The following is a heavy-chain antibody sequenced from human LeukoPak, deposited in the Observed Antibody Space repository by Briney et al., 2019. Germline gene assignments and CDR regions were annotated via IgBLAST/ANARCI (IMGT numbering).Heavy chain of an antibody. Sequence: PGGSLRLSCAASGSTFSSYAMSWVRQAPGKGREWVSAISGSGGSTYYADSVKGRFTISRDNSKNTLYLQMNSLRAEDTAVYYCARDWGRGRYYFDYWGQGTLVTVSS. V-gene: IGHV3-23*01. CDR1: GSTFSSYA. CDR2: ISGSGGST. CDR3: ARDWGRGRYYFDY. D-gene: IGHD3-16*01. J-gene: IGHJ4*02.